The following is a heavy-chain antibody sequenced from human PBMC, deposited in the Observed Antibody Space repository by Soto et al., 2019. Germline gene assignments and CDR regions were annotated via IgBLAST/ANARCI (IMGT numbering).Heavy chain of an antibody. Sequence: GGSLRLSCADSGFTFSSYWMSWVRQAPGKGLEWVANIKQDGSAKYYVDSVKGRVTIYRHNAKNSLYLQMNSMRAEDTAVYYSASELEAGNKVPDDSDIWGKGTMVNVSS. D-gene: IGHD2-2*01. J-gene: IGHJ3*02. CDR2: IKQDGSAK. CDR1: GFTFSSYW. CDR3: ASELEAGNKVPDDSDI. V-gene: IGHV3-7*01.